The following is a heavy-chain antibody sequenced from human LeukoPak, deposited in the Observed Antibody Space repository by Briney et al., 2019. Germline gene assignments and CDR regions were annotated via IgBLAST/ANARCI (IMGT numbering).Heavy chain of an antibody. CDR2: IYYSGST. D-gene: IGHD6-19*01. J-gene: IGHJ4*02. V-gene: IGHV4-59*01. Sequence: PSETLSLTCTVSGGSISSYYWSWIRQPPGKGLEWIGYIYYSGSTNYNPSLKSRVTISVDTSKNQFSLKLSSVTAADTAVYYCARVAASGWYLSSIDYFDYWGQGTLVTVSS. CDR3: ARVAASGWYLSSIDYFDY. CDR1: GGSISSYY.